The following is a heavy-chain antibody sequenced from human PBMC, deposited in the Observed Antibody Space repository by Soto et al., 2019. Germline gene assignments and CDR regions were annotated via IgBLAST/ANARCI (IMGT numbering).Heavy chain of an antibody. V-gene: IGHV5-51*01. Sequence: EVQLVQSGAEVKKPGESLKISCQGSGYSFASYWIGWVRQMPGKDLEWMGIIYPGDSDTRYSPSFQGQVTISADTSLRTAYLQWTSLKASDTALYYCARTRSFTLGFYYDGMDVWGQGTTVTVSS. D-gene: IGHD6-6*01. J-gene: IGHJ6*02. CDR3: ARTRSFTLGFYYDGMDV. CDR1: GYSFASYW. CDR2: IYPGDSDT.